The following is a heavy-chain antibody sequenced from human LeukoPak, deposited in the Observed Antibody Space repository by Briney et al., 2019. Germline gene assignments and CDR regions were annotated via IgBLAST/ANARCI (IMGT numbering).Heavy chain of an antibody. CDR1: VYTFTSYY. J-gene: IGHJ4*02. V-gene: IGHV1-46*01. D-gene: IGHD3-22*01. Sequence: ASVKVSSWSSVYTFTSYYMHWVRQSPVQGPEWMGIINPSGGSISYEQRFQGRVTMSRGTFTSTVYMEKSSLRSEDTAVYYCARDPMIVVVTPGYYFGYWGQGTLVTVSS. CDR3: ARDPMIVVVTPGYYFGY. CDR2: INPSGGSI.